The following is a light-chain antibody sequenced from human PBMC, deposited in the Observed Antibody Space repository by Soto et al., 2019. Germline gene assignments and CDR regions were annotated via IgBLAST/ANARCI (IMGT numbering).Light chain of an antibody. CDR2: GAS. CDR1: QSVSSSY. CDR3: QQYGSSLWT. V-gene: IGKV3-20*01. Sequence: EIVLTQSPGTLSLSPGETATLSCRASQSVSSSYLAWYQQKPGQAPRLLIYGASSRATGIPDRFSGSGSGTDFTLTISRLEPEDFAVYYCQQYGSSLWTFGQGTKVDNK. J-gene: IGKJ1*01.